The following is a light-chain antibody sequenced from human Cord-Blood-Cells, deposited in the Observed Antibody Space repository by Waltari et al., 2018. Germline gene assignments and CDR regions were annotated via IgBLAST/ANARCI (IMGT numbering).Light chain of an antibody. V-gene: IGKV1-39*01. CDR2: AAS. J-gene: IGKJ1*01. CDR3: QRSYSTPRA. CDR1: QSISSY. Sequence: DIKMTQSPSSLSASVGDRVTITCRASQSISSYLNWYQQKPGKAPKLLIYAASSLQSGVPSGFSCSGSGTEFTLTVSSLQPQDLATYYCQRSYSTPRACGQGTMVVIK.